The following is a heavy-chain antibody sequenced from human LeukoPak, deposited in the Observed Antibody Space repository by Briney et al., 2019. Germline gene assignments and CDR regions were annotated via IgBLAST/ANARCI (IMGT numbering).Heavy chain of an antibody. Sequence: SVNVSCKASGGTLSSYAISWVRQAPGQGLEWMGGILPVLGTENYAQRFQGRVTITPDESTSTAYMELSSLRSEDTAVYLCARARGRAMREGRATPGFYYYMDVWGKGTTVTVSS. D-gene: IGHD2-2*01. CDR1: GGTLSSYA. V-gene: IGHV1-69*13. CDR3: ARARGRAMREGRATPGFYYYMDV. J-gene: IGHJ6*03. CDR2: ILPVLGTE.